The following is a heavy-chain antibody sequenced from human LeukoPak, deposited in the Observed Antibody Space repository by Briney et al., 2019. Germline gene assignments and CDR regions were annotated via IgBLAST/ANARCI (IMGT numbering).Heavy chain of an antibody. J-gene: IGHJ4*02. Sequence: GGSLRLSCAASGFTFSSYGMHWVRQAPGKGLEWVAFIRYDGSNKYYADSVKGRFTISRDNSKNTLYLQVNSLRAEDTAVYYCAKDAPPRLYYYDSSAIGSFDYWGQGTLVTVSS. D-gene: IGHD3-22*01. CDR3: AKDAPPRLYYYDSSAIGSFDY. CDR1: GFTFSSYG. V-gene: IGHV3-30*02. CDR2: IRYDGSNK.